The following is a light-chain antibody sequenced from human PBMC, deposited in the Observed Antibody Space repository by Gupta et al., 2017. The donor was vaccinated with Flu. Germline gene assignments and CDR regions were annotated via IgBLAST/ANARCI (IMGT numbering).Light chain of an antibody. CDR3: CSYAGSNNYV. CDR1: SSDVGGYNY. J-gene: IGLJ1*01. V-gene: IGLV2-11*01. CDR2: DVS. Sequence: QSALTQPRSVSGSPGQSVTISCTGTSSDVGGYNYVSWYQHHPGKPPKLMIYDVSKRPSGVPDRFSGSKSGNTASLTISGLQAEDEADYYCCSYAGSNNYVFGTGTKVTVL.